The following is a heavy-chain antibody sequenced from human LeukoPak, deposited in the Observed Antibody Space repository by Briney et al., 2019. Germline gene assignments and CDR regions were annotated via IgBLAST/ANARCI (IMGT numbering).Heavy chain of an antibody. CDR3: ARDTLYSGSYYDY. CDR2: ISSSGSTI. V-gene: IGHV3-48*03. Sequence: GGSLRLSCAASGFTFSSYEMNWVRQAPGKGLEWVSYISSSGSTIYYADSVKGRFTISRDNAKNSLYLQMNSLRAEDTAVYYCARDTLYSGSYYDYWGQGTLVTVFS. J-gene: IGHJ4*02. CDR1: GFTFSSYE. D-gene: IGHD1-26*01.